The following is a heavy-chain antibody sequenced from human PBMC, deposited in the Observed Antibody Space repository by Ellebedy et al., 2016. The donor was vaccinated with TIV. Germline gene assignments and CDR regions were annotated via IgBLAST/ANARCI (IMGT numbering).Heavy chain of an antibody. D-gene: IGHD6-13*01. CDR1: GFTLSTHG. CDR3: AKGHSSSWYFFYY. Sequence: GESLKISCAASGFTLSTHGMHWVRQAPGKGLEWVAFTHYDGNQKFYADSVKGRFTISRDNSENTLFLQMSSLTNEDTALYYCAKGHSSSWYFFYYWGQGTLVTVSS. CDR2: THYDGNQK. V-gene: IGHV3-30*02. J-gene: IGHJ4*02.